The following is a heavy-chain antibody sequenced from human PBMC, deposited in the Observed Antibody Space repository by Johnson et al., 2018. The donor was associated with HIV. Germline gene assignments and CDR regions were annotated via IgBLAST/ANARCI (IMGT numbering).Heavy chain of an antibody. CDR3: GMSGVEDAAFDI. D-gene: IGHD7-27*01. CDR1: GFTFSSYA. J-gene: IGHJ3*02. CDR2: IWYDGSNK. V-gene: IGHV3-30*04. Sequence: QVQLVESGGGVVQPGRSLRLSCAASGFTFSSYAMHWVRQAPGKGLEWVAVIWYDGSNKYYADSVKGRFTISRDNSKNTLYLQMNSLRAEDTAVFYCGMSGVEDAAFDIWGQGTMVTVSS.